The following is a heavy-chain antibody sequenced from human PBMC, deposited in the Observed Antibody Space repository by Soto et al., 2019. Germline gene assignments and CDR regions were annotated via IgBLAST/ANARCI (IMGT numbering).Heavy chain of an antibody. D-gene: IGHD6-25*01. J-gene: IGHJ6*03. V-gene: IGHV3-66*01. Sequence: GALRLSCAASGFTVSSNYMSWVRQAPGKGLEWVSVIYSGGSTYYADSVKGRFTISRDNSKNTLYLQMNSLRAEDTAVYYCARDERWPADYYMDVWGKGTTVTVSS. CDR1: GFTVSSNY. CDR3: ARDERWPADYYMDV. CDR2: IYSGGST.